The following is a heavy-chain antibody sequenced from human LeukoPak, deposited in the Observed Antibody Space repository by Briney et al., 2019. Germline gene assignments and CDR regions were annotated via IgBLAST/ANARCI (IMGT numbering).Heavy chain of an antibody. V-gene: IGHV3-15*01. CDR1: GFTFSNAW. J-gene: IGHJ4*02. D-gene: IGHD4-17*01. CDR3: TTPGGDYEGYFDY. CDR2: IKSKTDGGTT. Sequence: PGGSLRLSCAASGFTFSNAWMSWVRQAPGKGLEWVGRIKSKTDGGTTDYAAPVKGRFTISRDDSKNTLYLQMNSLKTEDTAVYYCTTPGGDYEGYFDYWGQGTLVTVSS.